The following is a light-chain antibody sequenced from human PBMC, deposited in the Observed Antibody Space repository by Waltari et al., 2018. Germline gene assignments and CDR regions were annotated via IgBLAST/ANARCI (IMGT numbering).Light chain of an antibody. CDR2: KAS. V-gene: IGKV1-5*03. CDR3: QRYSGYPPT. CDR1: QSINTW. J-gene: IGKJ4*01. Sequence: DIQMTQSTSTLSASVGDRINITCRASQSINTWLAWYQQKPGKAPKLLISKASSLQSEVPSRFSGSGFGTEFTLTISSLQPDDSATYYCQRYSGYPPTFGGGTKVEIK.